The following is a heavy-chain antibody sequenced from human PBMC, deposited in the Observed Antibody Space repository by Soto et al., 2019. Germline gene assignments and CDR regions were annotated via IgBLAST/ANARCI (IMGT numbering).Heavy chain of an antibody. CDR2: ISSSGTTI. D-gene: IGHD3-16*02. CDR1: GFTFNDYY. V-gene: IGHV3-11*01. J-gene: IGHJ6*02. Sequence: QGQLGESGGGLAKPGGSLRLSCAASGFTFNDYYMSWIRQAPGKGLEWVSYISSSGTTIYYADSVKGRFTISRDNARNSLFLQMSSLRAEDTAVYYCAKGYVWGSYRPSMGVWGHGTTVIVSS. CDR3: AKGYVWGSYRPSMGV.